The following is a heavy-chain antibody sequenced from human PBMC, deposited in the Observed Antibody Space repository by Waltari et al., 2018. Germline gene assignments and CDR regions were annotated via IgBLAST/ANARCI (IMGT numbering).Heavy chain of an antibody. J-gene: IGHJ4*02. Sequence: QLQLQESGSGLVKPSQTLSLTCAFSGGSISRGGYSWSWIRQPPGKGLDWIGYIYHSGSTYYNPSLKSRVTISVDRSKNQFSLKLSSVTAADTAVYYCARDNGYGDFDYWGQGTLVTVSS. D-gene: IGHD5-18*01. CDR3: ARDNGYGDFDY. CDR1: GGSISRGGYS. V-gene: IGHV4-30-2*01. CDR2: IYHSGST.